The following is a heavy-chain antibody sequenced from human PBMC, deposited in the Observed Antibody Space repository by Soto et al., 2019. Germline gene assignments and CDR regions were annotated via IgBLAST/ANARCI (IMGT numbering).Heavy chain of an antibody. J-gene: IGHJ3*01. D-gene: IGHD1-26*01. V-gene: IGHV3-74*01. Sequence: EVQLVESGGGLVRPGGSLRLSCAASGFTFSYYWMHWVRQAPGKGLVWVSRIHSDGSSTTYADFVKGRIIISRDNARNTVDLQMNSVRVEETAVYYCARGDRGAFDLWGQGTVVTVSS. CDR3: ARGDRGAFDL. CDR2: IHSDGSST. CDR1: GFTFSYYW.